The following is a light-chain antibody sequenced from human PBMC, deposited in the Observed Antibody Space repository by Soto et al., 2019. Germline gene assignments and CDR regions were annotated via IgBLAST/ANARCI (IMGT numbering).Light chain of an antibody. CDR3: QQLNNYPLT. J-gene: IGKJ4*01. Sequence: DLPFTESPYSSSAYLVYRASITCRASQGIGSYLAWYQQKPGKAPRLLIYAASTLQSGVPSRFSGSGSDTEFTLTISCLQPEDFATYYCQQLNNYPLTFGRGSKVDIK. CDR2: AAS. CDR1: QGIGSY. V-gene: IGKV1-9*01.